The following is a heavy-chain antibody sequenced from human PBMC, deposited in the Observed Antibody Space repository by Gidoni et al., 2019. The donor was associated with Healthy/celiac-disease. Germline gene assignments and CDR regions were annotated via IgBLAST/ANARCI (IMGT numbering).Heavy chain of an antibody. CDR1: GYSISSGYY. V-gene: IGHV4-38-2*02. J-gene: IGHJ5*02. CDR2: IYHSGST. D-gene: IGHD5-12*01. Sequence: QVQLQESGPGLVKPSETLSLTCTVSGYSISSGYYWGWIRQPPGKGLDWIGSIYHSGSTYYNPSLKSRVTISVDTSKNQFSLKLSSVTAADTAVYYCARDWDIVATIRALRPWFDPWGQGTLVTVSS. CDR3: ARDWDIVATIRALRPWFDP.